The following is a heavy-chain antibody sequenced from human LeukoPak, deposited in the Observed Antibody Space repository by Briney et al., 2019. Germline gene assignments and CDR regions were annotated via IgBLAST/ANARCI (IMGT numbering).Heavy chain of an antibody. J-gene: IGHJ4*02. CDR3: ARLDYGGRSVRWYFDY. V-gene: IGHV4-39*01. CDR1: GGSVGSSSFH. CDR2: IYYTGAT. D-gene: IGHD4-23*01. Sequence: ASETLSLTCTVSGGSVGSSSFHWGWIRQPPGKGLEWIGNIYYTGATSHNPSLKSRVTISVDTSKNQFSLRVNSVTAADTAVYYCARLDYGGRSVRWYFDYWGQGNLVTVSS.